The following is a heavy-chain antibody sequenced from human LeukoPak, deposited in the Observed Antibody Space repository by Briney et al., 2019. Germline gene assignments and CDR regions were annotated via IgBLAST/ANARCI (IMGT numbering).Heavy chain of an antibody. J-gene: IGHJ4*02. CDR2: MYYSGST. D-gene: IGHD5-24*01. Sequence: SETLSLTCTVSGGSISTYYWSWIRQPPGKGLEWIGYMYYSGSTNYNPSLKSRVTISVDTSKNQFSLKLSSVTAADTAVYYCARSTPEMATLSFDYWGQGTLVTVSS. CDR3: ARSTPEMATLSFDY. V-gene: IGHV4-59*01. CDR1: GGSISTYY.